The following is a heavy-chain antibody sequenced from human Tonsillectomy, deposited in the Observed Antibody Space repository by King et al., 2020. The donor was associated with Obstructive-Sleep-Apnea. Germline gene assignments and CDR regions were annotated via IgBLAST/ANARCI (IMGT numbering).Heavy chain of an antibody. CDR3: ASSTGWYLDY. D-gene: IGHD6-19*01. CDR2: IYYSGST. CDR1: GGSISSYY. V-gene: IGHV4-59*01. Sequence: QLPESGPGLVKPSETLSLPCTVSGGSISSYYWSWIRQSPGKGLEWIGYIYYSGSTNYNPSLKSRVTISVDTSKKQFSLRLTSVTAADTALYYCASSTGWYLDYWGQGTLVTVSS. J-gene: IGHJ4*02.